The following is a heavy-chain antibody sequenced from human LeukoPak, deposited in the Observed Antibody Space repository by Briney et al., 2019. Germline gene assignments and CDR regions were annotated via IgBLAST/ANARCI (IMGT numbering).Heavy chain of an antibody. CDR3: ARGTQQLSPVFDH. J-gene: IGHJ4*02. CDR2: IYSGGNT. V-gene: IGHV3-66*01. Sequence: GGSLRLSCAVSGFTVSSNYMSWVRQAQGKGLERVSLIYSGGNTYYADSVKGRFTISRDNSKNTLYVQMNSLSPEDTAVYYCARGTQQLSPVFDHWGQGTLVTVSS. D-gene: IGHD6-13*01. CDR1: GFTVSSNY.